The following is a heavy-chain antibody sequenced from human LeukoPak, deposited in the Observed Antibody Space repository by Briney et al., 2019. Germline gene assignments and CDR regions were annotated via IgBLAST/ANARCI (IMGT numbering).Heavy chain of an antibody. CDR1: GFTFSSYG. CDR3: AKDRLRGAYFDY. Sequence: PGRSLRLSCAASGFTFSSYGMHWVRQAPGKGLEWVAVISYDGSNKYYADSVKGRFTISRDNSKNTLYLQMNSLRAEDTAVYCCAKDRLRGAYFDYWGQGTLVTVSS. V-gene: IGHV3-30*18. D-gene: IGHD5-12*01. J-gene: IGHJ4*02. CDR2: ISYDGSNK.